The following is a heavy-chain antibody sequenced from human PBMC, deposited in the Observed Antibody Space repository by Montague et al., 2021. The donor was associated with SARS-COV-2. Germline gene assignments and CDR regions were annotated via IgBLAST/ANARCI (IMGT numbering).Heavy chain of an antibody. CDR3: AKASRGYGGDFDS. J-gene: IGHJ4*02. D-gene: IGHD4-23*01. Sequence: SETLSLTCAVYGGSFSGHYWNWIRQPPGKGLEWLGYIFYSGSTYNPSLNSRVTMSLDTSKNHFSLNLISVTAADTAVYYCAKASRGYGGDFDSWGQGTLVIVSS. CDR1: GGSFSGHY. CDR2: IFYSGST. V-gene: IGHV4-34*11.